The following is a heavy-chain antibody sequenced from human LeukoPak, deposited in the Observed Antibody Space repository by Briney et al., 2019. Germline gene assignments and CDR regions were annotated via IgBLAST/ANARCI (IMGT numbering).Heavy chain of an antibody. CDR1: GFTFSTYG. D-gene: IGHD2-21*02. J-gene: IGHJ4*02. Sequence: PGGSLRLSCAASGFTFSTYGMHWVRQAPGKGLEWVAVISYDGSKKYYADSVKGRFTISRDNSKNTLYLQMHSLRAEDTAVYYYAKDPDPTDTAGYFDFWGQGTLVTVSS. V-gene: IGHV3-30*18. CDR3: AKDPDPTDTAGYFDF. CDR2: ISYDGSKK.